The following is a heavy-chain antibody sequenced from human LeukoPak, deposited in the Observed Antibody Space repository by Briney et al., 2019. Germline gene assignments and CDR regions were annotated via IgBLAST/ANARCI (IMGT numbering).Heavy chain of an antibody. D-gene: IGHD3-3*01. J-gene: IGHJ5*02. CDR1: GFTFSSYG. Sequence: PGGSLRLSCAASGFTFSSYGMHWVRQAPGKGLEWVAVISYDGSNKYYADSVKGRFTISRDNSKNTLYLQMNSLRAEDTAVYYCAKDFTPSDFWSGYPNWFDPWGQGTLVTVSS. CDR3: AKDFTPSDFWSGYPNWFDP. CDR2: ISYDGSNK. V-gene: IGHV3-30*18.